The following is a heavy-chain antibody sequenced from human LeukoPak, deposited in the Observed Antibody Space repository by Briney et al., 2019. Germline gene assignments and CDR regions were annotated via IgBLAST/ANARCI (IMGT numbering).Heavy chain of an antibody. Sequence: PGGSLSLSCPASGFTFSSYAMSWVHKAQGKGLDWVSAVTASAGNTYYADSVKGRFTISRDNSKNTLYLQVTSLRAEDTAVYYCAKGDHYGSGSFFKNGMDVWGHGTTVTVSS. J-gene: IGHJ6*02. D-gene: IGHD3-10*01. CDR2: VTASAGNT. CDR3: AKGDHYGSGSFFKNGMDV. V-gene: IGHV3-23*01. CDR1: GFTFSSYA.